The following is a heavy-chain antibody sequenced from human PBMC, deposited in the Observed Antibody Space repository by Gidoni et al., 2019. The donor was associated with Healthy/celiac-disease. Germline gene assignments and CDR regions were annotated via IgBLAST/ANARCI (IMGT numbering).Heavy chain of an antibody. D-gene: IGHD2-2*01. CDR1: GGTFSSYA. Sequence: QVQLLQSGAEVKKPGSSVKVSCKASGGTFSSYAISWVRQAPGQGLEWMGGIIPIFGTANYAQKFQGRVTITADKSTSTAYMELSSLRSEDTAVYYCARVGCSSTNCYQNFDYWGQGTLVTVSS. CDR2: IIPIFGTA. V-gene: IGHV1-69*06. CDR3: ARVGCSSTNCYQNFDY. J-gene: IGHJ4*02.